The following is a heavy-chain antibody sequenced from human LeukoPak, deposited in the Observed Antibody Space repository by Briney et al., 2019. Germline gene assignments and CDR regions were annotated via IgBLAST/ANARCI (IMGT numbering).Heavy chain of an antibody. J-gene: IGHJ5*02. V-gene: IGHV4-39*01. Sequence: SETLSLTCTVSGGSISSSTYYWGWIRQPPGKGLEWIGSLCYSGSTYNNPSLKSRVTISVDTSKNQFSLKLSSVTAADTAVYYCARLQSVPAAGGWWFDPWGQGTLVTVSS. CDR1: GGSISSSTYY. D-gene: IGHD2-2*01. CDR2: LCYSGST. CDR3: ARLQSVPAAGGWWFDP.